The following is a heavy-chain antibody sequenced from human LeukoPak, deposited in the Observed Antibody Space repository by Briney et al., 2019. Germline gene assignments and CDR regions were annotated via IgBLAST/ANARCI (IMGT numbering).Heavy chain of an antibody. CDR3: GKTDIYFNPIGY. Sequence: PSGTLSLTCAVSGVSISTSEWWIWVRQPPGQGLEWIGEIHRDGRTRYNPSLTSRVTMSMDYSKNQFSLNVRFVTAADTAIYYCGKTDIYFNPIGYWGPGSLVTVSS. CDR2: IHRDGRT. J-gene: IGHJ4*02. CDR1: GVSISTSEW. D-gene: IGHD3-9*01. V-gene: IGHV4-4*02.